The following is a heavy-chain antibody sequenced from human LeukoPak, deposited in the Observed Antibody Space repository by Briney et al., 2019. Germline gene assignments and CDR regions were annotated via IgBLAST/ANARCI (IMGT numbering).Heavy chain of an antibody. V-gene: IGHV3-74*01. CDR1: GFTFSSYW. Sequence: GGSLRLSCAASGFTFSSYWMYWVRQAPGKGLVWVSRINSDGSSTSYADSVKGRFTISRDNAKNTLYLQMNSLRAEDTAVYYCARGSSYYNWFDPWGQGTLVTVSS. J-gene: IGHJ5*02. CDR2: INSDGSST. CDR3: ARGSSYYNWFDP. D-gene: IGHD3-10*01.